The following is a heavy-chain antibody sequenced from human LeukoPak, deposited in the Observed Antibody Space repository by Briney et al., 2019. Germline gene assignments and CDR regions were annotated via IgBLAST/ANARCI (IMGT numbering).Heavy chain of an antibody. CDR2: IIPIFGTA. V-gene: IGHV1-69*06. CDR1: GGTFSSYA. J-gene: IGHJ4*02. D-gene: IGHD6-19*01. Sequence: WASVKVSCKASGGTFSSYAISWVRQAPGQGLEWMGGIIPIFGTANYAQKFQGRVTITADKSTSTAYMELSSLRSEDTAVYYCARGKSSGPFGYWGQGTLVTVSS. CDR3: ARGKSSGPFGY.